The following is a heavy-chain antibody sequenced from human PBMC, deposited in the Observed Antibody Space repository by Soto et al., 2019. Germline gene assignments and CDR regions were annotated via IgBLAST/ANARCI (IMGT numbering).Heavy chain of an antibody. V-gene: IGHV1-69*01. D-gene: IGHD4-17*01. CDR3: ARDRLHLMTTVASLFDY. J-gene: IGHJ4*02. CDR1: GGTFSSYA. CDR2: IIPIFGTA. Sequence: QVQLMQSGAEVKKPGSSVKVSCKASGGTFSSYAISWVRQAPGQGLEWMGGIIPIFGTANYAQKFQGRVTITADESTSTAYMELSSLRSEDTAVYYCARDRLHLMTTVASLFDYWGQGTLVTVSS.